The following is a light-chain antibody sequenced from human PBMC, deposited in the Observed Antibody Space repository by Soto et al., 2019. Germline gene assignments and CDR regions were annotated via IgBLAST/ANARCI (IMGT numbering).Light chain of an antibody. CDR1: QSISTW. CDR3: QQYNSYPYT. Sequence: DIQMTQSPSTLSASVGDRVTITCRASQSISTWLAWYQQKPGKAPKLVIYDASTLESGVPSRFSGSGSGTEFTLTISSPQPDDFATYYCQQYNSYPYTFGQGTRLEIK. CDR2: DAS. V-gene: IGKV1-5*01. J-gene: IGKJ2*01.